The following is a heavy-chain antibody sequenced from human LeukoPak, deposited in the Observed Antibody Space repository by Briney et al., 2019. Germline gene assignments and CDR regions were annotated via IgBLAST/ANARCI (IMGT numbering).Heavy chain of an antibody. V-gene: IGHV4-59*11. D-gene: IGHD1-26*01. Sequence: SETLSLTCTVSGGSISSHYWSWIRQPPGKGLEWIGYIYYSGSTNYNPSLKSRVTISVDTSKNQFSLKLSSVTAADTAVYYCARGVVGALSYYYYGMDVWGQGTTVTVSS. CDR1: GGSISSHY. J-gene: IGHJ6*02. CDR2: IYYSGST. CDR3: ARGVVGALSYYYYGMDV.